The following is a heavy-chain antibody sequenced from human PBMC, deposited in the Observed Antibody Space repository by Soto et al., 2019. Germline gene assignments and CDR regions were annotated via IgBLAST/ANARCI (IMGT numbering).Heavy chain of an antibody. D-gene: IGHD7-27*01. V-gene: IGHV3-11*01. CDR3: ARLGRALTRDY. J-gene: IGHJ4*02. CDR2: ISSSGSTI. Sequence: QVQLVESGGGLVKPGGSLRLSCAVSGFTFSDYYMSWIRQAPGKGLEWVSYISSSGSTIYYADSVKGRFTISRDNAKNSLYLQINILSDEERAVYYCARLGRALTRDYWGQGTVVTASS. CDR1: GFTFSDYY.